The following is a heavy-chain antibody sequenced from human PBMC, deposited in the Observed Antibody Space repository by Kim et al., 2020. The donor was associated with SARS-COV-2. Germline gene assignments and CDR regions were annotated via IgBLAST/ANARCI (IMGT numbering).Heavy chain of an antibody. CDR1: GYTFSRYC. Sequence: ASVKVSCKASGYTFSRYCIPWLRQAPGQGLEWMGWISAYNDNTNYAQKFQGRVTMTTDTSTSTGFMELRSLRSDDTAVYYCARAGGYSSTWYAYFWGQGTLVTVSS. CDR2: ISAYNDNT. V-gene: IGHV1-18*01. D-gene: IGHD6-13*01. J-gene: IGHJ4*02. CDR3: ARAGGYSSTWYAYF.